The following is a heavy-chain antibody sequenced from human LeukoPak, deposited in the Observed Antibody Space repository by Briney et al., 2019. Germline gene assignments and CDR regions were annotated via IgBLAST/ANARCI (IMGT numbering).Heavy chain of an antibody. D-gene: IGHD3-10*01. J-gene: IGHJ4*02. CDR3: ARSSYGAGSKPYWVDY. Sequence: SETLSLTCTVSAAPITSYYWSWIRQPPGKGLEWIGYIYYSGSTNYNPSLKSRVTISVDTSKKQFSLKLSSVTAADTAVYYCARSSYGAGSKPYWVDYWGQGTLVTVSS. CDR1: AAPITSYY. CDR2: IYYSGST. V-gene: IGHV4-59*08.